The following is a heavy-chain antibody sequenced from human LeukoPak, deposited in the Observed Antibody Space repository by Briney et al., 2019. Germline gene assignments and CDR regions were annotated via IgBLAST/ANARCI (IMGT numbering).Heavy chain of an antibody. Sequence: GESLKISCKGSGSSFTSYWIGWVRQLPGKGLGWMGIIYPRDSNKRNSPSFQGEVTISADKSISTAYLQWSSLKASDTAMYYCAKGYCSGGSCRRYYGMDVWGKGTTVTVSS. J-gene: IGHJ6*04. CDR1: GSSFTSYW. V-gene: IGHV5-51*01. D-gene: IGHD2-15*01. CDR2: IYPRDSNK. CDR3: AKGYCSGGSCRRYYGMDV.